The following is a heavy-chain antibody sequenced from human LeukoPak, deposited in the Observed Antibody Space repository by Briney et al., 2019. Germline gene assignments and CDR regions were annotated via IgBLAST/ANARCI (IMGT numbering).Heavy chain of an antibody. CDR2: INPNDGDT. V-gene: IGHV1-2*02. J-gene: IGHJ4*02. Sequence: ASVKVSCKASGYTFTGYYMHWVRQAPGQGLEWMGWINPNDGDTNYAQKFQGRVTMTRDTSISTAHMEVSRLRSDDTAVYYCARANFLCCSSTTCLFDYWGQGTLVTVSS. CDR3: ARANFLCCSSTTCLFDY. D-gene: IGHD2-2*01. CDR1: GYTFTGYY.